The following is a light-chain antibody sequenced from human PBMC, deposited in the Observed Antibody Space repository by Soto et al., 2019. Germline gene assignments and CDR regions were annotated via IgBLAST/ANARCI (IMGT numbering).Light chain of an antibody. CDR1: TGAVTSGHY. Sequence: QAVVTQEPSLTVSPGGTVTLTCGSSTGAVTSGHYPYWFQQKSGQAPRALIYDTSNKHSWTPARFSGSLLGGKAALTLSGAQSEDEAEYYCLLSFSGTHVVFGGGTKLPVL. V-gene: IGLV7-46*01. CDR3: LLSFSGTHVV. J-gene: IGLJ2*01. CDR2: DTS.